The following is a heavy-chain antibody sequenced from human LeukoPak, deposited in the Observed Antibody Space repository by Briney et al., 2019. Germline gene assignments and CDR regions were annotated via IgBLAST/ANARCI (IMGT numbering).Heavy chain of an antibody. Sequence: GGSLRLSCAASGFIFSDYGIHWVRQAPGKGLEWVAFIRFDGSSKYYTDSVKGRFTISRDNSRNTVYLQVNSLRVEDTAVYYCAKEGTASKPSDLDYWGQGTLVTVSS. D-gene: IGHD1/OR15-1a*01. J-gene: IGHJ4*02. V-gene: IGHV3-30*02. CDR2: IRFDGSSK. CDR1: GFIFSDYG. CDR3: AKEGTASKPSDLDY.